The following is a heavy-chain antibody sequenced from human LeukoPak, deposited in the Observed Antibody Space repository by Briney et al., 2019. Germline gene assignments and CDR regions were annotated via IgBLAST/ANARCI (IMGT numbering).Heavy chain of an antibody. CDR3: ARVSGTGNYYYYMDV. CDR2: ISAYNGNT. D-gene: IGHD1/OR15-1a*01. CDR1: GYTFTSYG. Sequence: ASVKVSFKASGYTFTSYGISWVRQAPRQGLEWMGWISAYNGNTNYAQKLQGSVTMTTDTSTSTAYMELRSLRSDDTAVYYCARVSGTGNYYYYMDVWGKGTTVTISS. J-gene: IGHJ6*03. V-gene: IGHV1-18*01.